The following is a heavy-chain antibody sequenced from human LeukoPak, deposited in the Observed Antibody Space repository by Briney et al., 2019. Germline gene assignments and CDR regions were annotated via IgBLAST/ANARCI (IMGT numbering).Heavy chain of an antibody. Sequence: GGSLRLSCAASGFTFDDYAMHWVRQAPGKGLEWVSGISWNSGSIGYADSVKGRFTISRDNSKNTLYLQMNSLRAEDTAVYYCARDAAAGKVLFDYWGQGTLVTVSS. V-gene: IGHV3-9*01. CDR3: ARDAAAGKVLFDY. J-gene: IGHJ4*02. D-gene: IGHD6-13*01. CDR2: ISWNSGSI. CDR1: GFTFDDYA.